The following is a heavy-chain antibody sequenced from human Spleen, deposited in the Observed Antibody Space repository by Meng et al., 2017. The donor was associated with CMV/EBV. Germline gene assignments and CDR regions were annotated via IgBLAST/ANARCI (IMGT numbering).Heavy chain of an antibody. D-gene: IGHD3-10*01. V-gene: IGHV4-30-4*08. CDR3: ARPRAGQTGWFDP. CDR1: GGSISSGYYY. J-gene: IGHJ5*02. Sequence: QVPLQESGPGLVKPSHTLSLTCTVSGGSISSGYYYWSWIRQPPGKGLEWIGYIYYSGSTYYNPSLKSRVTISVDTSKNQFSLKLSSVTAADTAVYYCARPRAGQTGWFDPWGQGTLVTVSS. CDR2: IYYSGST.